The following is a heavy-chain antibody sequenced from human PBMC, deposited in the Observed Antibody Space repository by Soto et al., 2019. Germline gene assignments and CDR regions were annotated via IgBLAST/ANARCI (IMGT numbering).Heavy chain of an antibody. D-gene: IGHD2-2*01. Sequence: RCIRQTKGKRLEYVSAISSNGGSTYYANSVKGRFTISRDNSKNTLYLQMGSLRAEDMAVYYCARNYELVVPAAIGPSYYYYYMDVWGKGTTVTVSS. J-gene: IGHJ6*03. CDR2: ISSNGGST. V-gene: IGHV3-64*01. CDR3: ARNYELVVPAAIGPSYYYYYMDV.